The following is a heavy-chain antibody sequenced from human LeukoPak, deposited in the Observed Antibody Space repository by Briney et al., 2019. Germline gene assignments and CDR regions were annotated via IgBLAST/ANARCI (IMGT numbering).Heavy chain of an antibody. J-gene: IGHJ4*02. D-gene: IGHD2-15*01. V-gene: IGHV1-18*01. CDR3: ARLGVVVVAAKLPDY. Sequence: ASVKVSCKASGYTSTSYGISWVRQAPGQGLEWMGWISAYNGNTNYAQKLQGRVTMTTDTSTSTAYMELRSLRSDDTAVYYCARLGVVVVAAKLPDYWSQGTLVTVSS. CDR2: ISAYNGNT. CDR1: GYTSTSYG.